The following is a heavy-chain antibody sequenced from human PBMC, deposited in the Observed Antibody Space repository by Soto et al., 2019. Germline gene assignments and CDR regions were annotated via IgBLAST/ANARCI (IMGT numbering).Heavy chain of an antibody. Sequence: SETLSLTCAVSGGSISSSNLWSCVRQPPGKGLEWIGEIYHSGSTNYNPSLKSRVTISVDKSKNQFSLKLSSVTAADTAVYYCARASRVGSRAAFGIWGQGTMVTV. V-gene: IGHV4-4*02. CDR1: GGSISSSNL. CDR3: ARASRVGSRAAFGI. CDR2: IYHSGST. D-gene: IGHD2-15*01. J-gene: IGHJ3*02.